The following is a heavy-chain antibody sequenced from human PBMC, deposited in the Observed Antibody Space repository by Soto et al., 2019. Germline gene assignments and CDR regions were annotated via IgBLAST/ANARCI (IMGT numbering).Heavy chain of an antibody. J-gene: IGHJ6*02. D-gene: IGHD3-10*01. CDR2: IYYSGST. Sequence: SETLSLTCTVSGGSISSYYWSWIRQPPGKGLEWIGYIYYSGSTNYNPSLKSRVTISVDTSKNQFSLKLSSVTAADTAVYYCARDRITMVRGVIKHYYYYGMDVWGRGTTVTVSS. V-gene: IGHV4-59*01. CDR3: ARDRITMVRGVIKHYYYYGMDV. CDR1: GGSISSYY.